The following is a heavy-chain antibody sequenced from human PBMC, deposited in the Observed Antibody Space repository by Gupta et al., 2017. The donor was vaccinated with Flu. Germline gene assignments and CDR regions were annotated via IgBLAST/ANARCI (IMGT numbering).Heavy chain of an antibody. D-gene: IGHD1-26*01. CDR1: GFPSGAYA. V-gene: IGHV3-49*03. Sequence: EVQLVESGGGLVQPGRSLRLSCTSSGFPSGAYAMSWFRQAPGKRLEWLGFIISKAYRGTTEYAASVKGRFTISRNDSISVAYLQMDSLQSEDTAVYFCSKDSRGFIVGEFDCWGQGTLVSVS. CDR3: SKDSRGFIVGEFDC. CDR2: IISKAYRGTT. J-gene: IGHJ4*02.